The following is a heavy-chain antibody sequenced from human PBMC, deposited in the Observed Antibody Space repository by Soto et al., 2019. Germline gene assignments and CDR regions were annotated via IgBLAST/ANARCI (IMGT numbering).Heavy chain of an antibody. V-gene: IGHV1-69*01. CDR1: GGTFSSYA. CDR2: IIPIFGTA. D-gene: IGHD6-6*01. Sequence: QVQLVQSGAEVKKPGSSVKVSCKASGGTFSSYAISWVRQAPGQGLEWRGGIIPIFGTATSAQKFQGRVTIIADESTSTAYMELSSLRSEDTAVYYCARHRISARHDAFDIWGQGTMVTVSS. CDR3: ARHRISARHDAFDI. J-gene: IGHJ3*02.